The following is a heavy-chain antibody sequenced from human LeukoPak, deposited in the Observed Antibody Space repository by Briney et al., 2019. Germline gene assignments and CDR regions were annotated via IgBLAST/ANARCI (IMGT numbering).Heavy chain of an antibody. CDR1: GFTFSSYG. J-gene: IGHJ4*02. CDR2: ISYDGSNK. V-gene: IGHV3-30*18. D-gene: IGHD6-19*01. CDR3: TKGYLEQWLALDY. Sequence: GGSLRLSCAASGFTFSSYGMHWVRQAPGKGLEWVAVISYDGSNKYYADSVKGRFTISRDNSKNTLYLQMNSLRAEDTAVYYCTKGYLEQWLALDYWGQGTLVTVSS.